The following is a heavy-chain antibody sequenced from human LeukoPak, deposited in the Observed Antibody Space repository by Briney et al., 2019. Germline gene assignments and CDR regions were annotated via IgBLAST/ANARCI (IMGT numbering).Heavy chain of an antibody. D-gene: IGHD3-16*02. CDR2: ISGSGGTT. Sequence: GGSLRLSCVPSGFTLTSFAVSLARQPPGKWLEWVSAISGSGGTTYYADSVKGRFTISRDTSKSTLHLQMDSLRAEDTAVYYCAKDLRELSLYYYFDYWGQGTLVTVSS. J-gene: IGHJ4*02. V-gene: IGHV3-23*01. CDR1: GFTLTSFA. CDR3: AKDLRELSLYYYFDY.